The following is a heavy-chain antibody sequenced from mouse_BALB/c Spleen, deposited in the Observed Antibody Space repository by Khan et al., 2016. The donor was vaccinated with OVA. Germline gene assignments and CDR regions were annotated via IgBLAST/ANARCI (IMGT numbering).Heavy chain of an antibody. CDR3: GRGGAAYYRNDGGAMEY. V-gene: IGHV9-4*02. J-gene: IGHJ4*01. CDR2: INTHSGVP. CDR1: GYTFTTAG. Sequence: QIQLVQSGPELKKPGETVRISCKASGYTFTTAGIQWVQKMPGKGLKWIGWINTHSGVPKYAEDFKGRFAFSLEISVNTAYLQITNLKNEDTATYFGGRGGAAYYRNDGGAMEYWGQGTSVTVSS. D-gene: IGHD2-14*01.